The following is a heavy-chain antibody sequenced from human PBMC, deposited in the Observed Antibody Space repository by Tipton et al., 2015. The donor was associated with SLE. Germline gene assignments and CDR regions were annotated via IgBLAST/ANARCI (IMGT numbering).Heavy chain of an antibody. D-gene: IGHD2-15*01. J-gene: IGHJ4*02. V-gene: IGHV4-39*07. CDR1: GGSFSGSSYY. Sequence: TLSLTCAVYGGSFSGSSYYWGWIRQPPGKGLEWIGSIYYSGSTYYNPSLKSRVTISVDTSKNQFSLKLSSVTAADTAVYYCASQNGEGYCSGGSCPGDWGQGTLVTVSS. CDR3: ASQNGEGYCSGGSCPGD. CDR2: IYYSGST.